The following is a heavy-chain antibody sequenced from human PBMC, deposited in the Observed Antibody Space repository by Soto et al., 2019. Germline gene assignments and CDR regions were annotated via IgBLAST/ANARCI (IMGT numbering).Heavy chain of an antibody. CDR3: ARPYSGSDFDY. CDR1: GGSISSSSYY. V-gene: IGHV4-39*01. J-gene: IGHJ4*02. CDR2: IYYSGST. D-gene: IGHD1-26*01. Sequence: LSLTCTVSGGSISSSSYYWGWIRQPPGKGLEWIGSIYYSGSTYYNPSLKSRVTISVDTSKNQFSLKLSSVTAADAAVYYCARPYSGSDFDYWGQGTLVTVSS.